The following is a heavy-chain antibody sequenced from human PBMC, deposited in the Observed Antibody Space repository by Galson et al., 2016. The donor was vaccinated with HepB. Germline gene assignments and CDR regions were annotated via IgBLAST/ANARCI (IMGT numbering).Heavy chain of an antibody. CDR3: AKRSIAAAGPHYYYMDV. V-gene: IGHV3-30-3*02. Sequence: SLRLSCAASGFNFSHYAMHWVRQAPGKGLEWVAVISYDGRSKQNADSVKGRFIISRDNSKNTLYLQMNSLRAEDTAVYYCAKRSIAAAGPHYYYMDVWGKGTTVTVSS. CDR2: ISYDGRSK. J-gene: IGHJ6*03. D-gene: IGHD6-13*01. CDR1: GFNFSHYA.